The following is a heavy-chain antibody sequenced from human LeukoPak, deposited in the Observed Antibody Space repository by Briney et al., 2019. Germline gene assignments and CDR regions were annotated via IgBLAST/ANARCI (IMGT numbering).Heavy chain of an antibody. CDR2: INYSGNT. V-gene: IGHV4-59*01. J-gene: IGHJ4*02. D-gene: IGHD4-17*01. CDR3: AREGRQDYVYFDC. Sequence: SETLSLTCTVSGDSISSYYWSWIRQPPGKGLEWMGYINYSGNTNYNPSLKSRVTISVDTSKNQFSLRLTSVTAADTAVYYCAREGRQDYVYFDCWGQGTLVTVSS. CDR1: GDSISSYY.